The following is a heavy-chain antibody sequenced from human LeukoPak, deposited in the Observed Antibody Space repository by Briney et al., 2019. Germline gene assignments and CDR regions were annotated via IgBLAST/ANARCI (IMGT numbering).Heavy chain of an antibody. Sequence: PSETLSLTCAVYGGSFSGYYWSWIRQPPGKGLEWIGEINHSGSTNYNPSLKSRVTISVDTSKNQFSLKLSSVTAADTAVYYCARTYSSGSYSTWGQGTMVTVSS. CDR1: GGSFSGYY. V-gene: IGHV4-34*01. CDR3: ARTYSSGSYST. J-gene: IGHJ3*01. D-gene: IGHD1-26*01. CDR2: INHSGST.